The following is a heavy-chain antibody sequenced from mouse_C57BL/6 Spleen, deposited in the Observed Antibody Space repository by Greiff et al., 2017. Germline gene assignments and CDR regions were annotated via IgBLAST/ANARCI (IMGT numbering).Heavy chain of an antibody. CDR1: GYTFTNYW. V-gene: IGHV1-63*01. CDR2: IYPGGGYT. J-gene: IGHJ2*01. CDR3: ARWRSYYFDY. Sequence: QVQLQQSGAELVRPGTSVKMSCKASGYTFTNYWIGWAKQRPGHGLEWIGDIYPGGGYTNYNEKFKGKATLTADKSSSTAYMQFSSLTSEDSAIYYCARWRSYYFDYWGQGTTLTVSS.